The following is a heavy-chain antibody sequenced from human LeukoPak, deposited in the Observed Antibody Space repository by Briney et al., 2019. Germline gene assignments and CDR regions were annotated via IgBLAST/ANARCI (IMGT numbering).Heavy chain of an antibody. Sequence: PGRSLRLSCAASGFTFSSYAMHWVRQAPGKGLEWVSSISSSSSYIYYADSVKGRFTISRDNAKNSLYLQMNSLRAEDTAVYYCARYCSSTSCYPRSAFDIWGQGTMVTVSS. CDR3: ARYCSSTSCYPRSAFDI. J-gene: IGHJ3*02. V-gene: IGHV3-21*01. CDR2: ISSSSSYI. CDR1: GFTFSSYA. D-gene: IGHD2-2*01.